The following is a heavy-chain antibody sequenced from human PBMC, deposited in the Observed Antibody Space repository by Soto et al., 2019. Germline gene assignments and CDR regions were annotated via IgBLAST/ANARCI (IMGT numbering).Heavy chain of an antibody. V-gene: IGHV5-51*01. CDR1: GYSFTSYW. CDR3: ARLAPYDFWSGNFDY. J-gene: IGHJ4*02. CDR2: IYPGDSDT. D-gene: IGHD3-3*01. Sequence: PGESLKISCKGSGYSFTSYWIGWVRQMPGKGLEWMGIIYPGDSDTRYSPSFQGQVTISADKSISAAYLQWSSLKASDTAMYYCARLAPYDFWSGNFDYWGQGTLVTVSS.